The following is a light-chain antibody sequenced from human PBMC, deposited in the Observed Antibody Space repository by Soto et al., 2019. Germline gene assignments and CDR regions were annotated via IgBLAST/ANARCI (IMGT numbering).Light chain of an antibody. CDR1: QGISGT. CDR3: QQFTSFPFT. CDR2: DDS. V-gene: IGKV1-13*02. J-gene: IGKJ3*01. Sequence: AIQLTQSPSSLSASVGDRVTITCRASQGISGTLARYHQNPGKPPKLLIYDDSRLERGVPSRFSGSGSGTEFTLTITGLQPEDFATYYCQQFTSFPFTFGPGTKVDV.